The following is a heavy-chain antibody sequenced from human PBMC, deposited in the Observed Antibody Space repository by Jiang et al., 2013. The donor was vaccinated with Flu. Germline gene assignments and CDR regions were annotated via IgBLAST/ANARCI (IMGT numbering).Heavy chain of an antibody. V-gene: IGHV3-53*01. CDR3: AGSPRSSTTLYFQY. CDR2: IYSGGPT. CDR1: GFTVSNNY. Sequence: ESGGGLIXPGGSLRLSCAASGFTVSNNYMSWVRQAPGKGLEWVSVIYSGGPTYYADSVKGRFTISRDNSKNTLYLQMSSLRAEDTAVYYCAGSPRSSTTLYFQYWGQGILVTVSS. J-gene: IGHJ1*01. D-gene: IGHD2/OR15-2a*01.